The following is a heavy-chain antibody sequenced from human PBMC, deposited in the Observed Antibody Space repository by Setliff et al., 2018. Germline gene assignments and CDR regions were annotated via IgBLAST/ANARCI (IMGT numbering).Heavy chain of an antibody. J-gene: IGHJ4*02. CDR1: GDSISSTSYQ. V-gene: IGHV4-39*01. Sequence: SETLSLTCTVSGDSISSTSYQWGRVRQPPGKGLEWIGSIYCTGTAYYNPSLKSRVTISVDTSKNQFSLQVTSLAATDTALYFCARHEFVGGYYGSVTYRHFDYWGQGILVTVSS. CDR3: ARHEFVGGYYGSVTYRHFDY. CDR2: IYCTGTA. D-gene: IGHD3-10*01.